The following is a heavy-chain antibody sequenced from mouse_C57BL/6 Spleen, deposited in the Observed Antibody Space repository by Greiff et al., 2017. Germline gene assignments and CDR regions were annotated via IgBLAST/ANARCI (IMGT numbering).Heavy chain of an antibody. D-gene: IGHD6-1*01. Sequence: EVHLVESGGGLVKPGASLKLSCAASGFTFSDYGMHWVRQAPEKGLEWVAYISSGSSTIYYAATVKGRFTIYRDTAKNTLFLQITSLRSEDTAMYYCGRPSLFAYWGKGTLVTVSA. CDR3: GRPSLFAY. CDR1: GFTFSDYG. V-gene: IGHV5-17*01. CDR2: ISSGSSTI. J-gene: IGHJ3*01.